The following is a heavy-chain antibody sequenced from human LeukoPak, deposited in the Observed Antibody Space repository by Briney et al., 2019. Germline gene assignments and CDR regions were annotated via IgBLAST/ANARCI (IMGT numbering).Heavy chain of an antibody. CDR2: IYYSGST. V-gene: IGHV4-31*03. CDR1: GGSISSGGYY. CDR3: ASTYCSSTSCYMGRAEYFQH. Sequence: SQTLSLTCTVSGGSISSGGYYWSWIRQHPGKGLEWIGYIYYSGSTYYNPSLKSRVTISADTSKNQFSLKLSSVTAADTAVYYCASTYCSSTSCYMGRAEYFQHWGQGTLVTVSS. D-gene: IGHD2-2*02. J-gene: IGHJ1*01.